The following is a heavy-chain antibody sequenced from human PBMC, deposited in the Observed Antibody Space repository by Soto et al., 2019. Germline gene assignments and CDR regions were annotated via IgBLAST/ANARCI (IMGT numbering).Heavy chain of an antibody. CDR2: ISSSSSYI. Sequence: GGSLRLSCAASGFTFSSYSMNWVRQAPGKGLEWVSSISSSSSYIYYADSVKGRFTISRDNAKNSLYLQMNSLRAEDTAVYYCARDSTPSVLLWFGESDYWGQGTLVTVS. J-gene: IGHJ4*02. CDR1: GFTFSSYS. CDR3: ARDSTPSVLLWFGESDY. V-gene: IGHV3-21*01. D-gene: IGHD3-10*01.